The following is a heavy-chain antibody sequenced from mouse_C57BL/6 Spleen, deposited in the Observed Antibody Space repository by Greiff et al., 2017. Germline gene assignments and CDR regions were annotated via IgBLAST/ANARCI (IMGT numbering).Heavy chain of an antibody. V-gene: IGHV1-82*01. J-gene: IGHJ2*01. CDR1: GYAFSSSW. Sequence: QVQLQQSGPELVKPGASVKISCKASGYAFSSSWMNWVKQRPGKGLEWIGRIYPGDGDTNYNGKFKGKATLTADKSSSTAYMQLSSLTSEDSAVYFCARGGDLGRYFDYWGQGTTLTVSS. CDR2: IYPGDGDT. D-gene: IGHD4-1*01. CDR3: ARGGDLGRYFDY.